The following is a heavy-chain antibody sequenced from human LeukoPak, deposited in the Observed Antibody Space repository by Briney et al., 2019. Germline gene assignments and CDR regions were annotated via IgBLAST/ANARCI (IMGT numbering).Heavy chain of an antibody. CDR2: ISSSSSYI. CDR3: ARDVPRTSGP. J-gene: IGHJ5*02. CDR1: GFTFSNYN. D-gene: IGHD3-10*01. Sequence: GGSLRLSCAASGFTFSNYNMNWVRQAPEKGLEWVSSISSSSSYIYYADSVKGRFTISRDNAKNSLYLQMNSLRAEDTAVYYCARDVPRTSGPWGQGTLVTVSS. V-gene: IGHV3-21*01.